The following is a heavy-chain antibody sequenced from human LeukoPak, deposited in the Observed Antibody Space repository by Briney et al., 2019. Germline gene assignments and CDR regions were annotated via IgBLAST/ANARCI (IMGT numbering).Heavy chain of an antibody. J-gene: IGHJ4*02. Sequence: PGGSLRLSCAASGFIFTDYWMNWVRQAPGKGLEWVSSISSSSSDIYYADSVTGRFTISRDNAKNSLYLQMNSLRGDDTAVYYCASPRGYDSRDFDYWGQGTLVTVSS. CDR3: ASPRGYDSRDFDY. CDR1: GFIFTDYW. CDR2: ISSSSSDI. V-gene: IGHV3-21*01. D-gene: IGHD5-12*01.